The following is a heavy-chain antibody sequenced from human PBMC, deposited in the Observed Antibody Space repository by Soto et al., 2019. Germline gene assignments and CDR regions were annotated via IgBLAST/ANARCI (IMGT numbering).Heavy chain of an antibody. CDR2: IKSKTDGGTT. V-gene: IGHV3-15*01. D-gene: IGHD6-6*01. CDR3: ARDISSDLYYYYGMDV. CDR1: GFTFSDSW. J-gene: IGHJ6*02. Sequence: GGSLRLSCAASGFTFSDSWMSWVRQAPGKGLEWVGRIKSKTDGGTTDYAAPVKGRFTISRDDSKNTLYLQMNSLRAEDTAVYYCARDISSDLYYYYGMDVWGQGTTVTVSS.